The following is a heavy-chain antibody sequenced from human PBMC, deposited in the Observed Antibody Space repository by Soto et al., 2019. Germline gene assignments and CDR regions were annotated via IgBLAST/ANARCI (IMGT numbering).Heavy chain of an antibody. D-gene: IGHD3-9*01. Sequence: SQTLSLTCAISGDSVSSSSAAWNWIRQSPSLGLEWLGRTYYRSKWSTEHAVSVRGRISINSDTSKNQFSLQLNSVTPEDTAVYYCSRYLDGNAFDIWGQGSMVTVSS. CDR3: SRYLDGNAFDI. V-gene: IGHV6-1*01. CDR2: TYYRSKWST. CDR1: GDSVSSSSAA. J-gene: IGHJ3*02.